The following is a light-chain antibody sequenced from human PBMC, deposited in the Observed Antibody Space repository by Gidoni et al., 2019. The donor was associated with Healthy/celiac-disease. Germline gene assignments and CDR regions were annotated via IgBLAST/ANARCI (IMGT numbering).Light chain of an antibody. CDR3: QQYNSWPPRLT. V-gene: IGKV3-15*01. CDR1: QSVSSN. J-gene: IGKJ4*01. CDR2: RAS. Sequence: EILTTQSPATLSVAPGARATLSCRASQSVSSNLDWYQQKHGQAPRLLIYRASTRATCIPARFSGSGCGTEFTLTISSLQSEDVAVYYCQQYNSWPPRLTFGGGTKVEIK.